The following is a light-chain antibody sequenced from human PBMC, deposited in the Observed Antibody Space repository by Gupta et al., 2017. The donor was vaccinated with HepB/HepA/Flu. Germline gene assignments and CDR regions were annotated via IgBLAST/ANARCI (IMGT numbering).Light chain of an antibody. Sequence: SVMTQSPLSLAVTPGEPASMSCRSSETLLHTDGYQFLNWFVQKPGQSPHLLIYVASSRASGAPDRFEGSGSGTDFTLHITRVEAEDVGIYFCRQALGTPYTFGQGTKLEI. CDR2: VAS. CDR3: RQALGTPYT. V-gene: IGKV2-28*01. CDR1: ETLLHTDGYQF. J-gene: IGKJ2*01.